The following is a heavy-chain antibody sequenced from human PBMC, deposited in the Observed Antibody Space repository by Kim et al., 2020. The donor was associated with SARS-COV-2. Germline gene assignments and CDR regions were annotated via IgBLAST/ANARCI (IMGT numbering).Heavy chain of an antibody. Sequence: GGSLRLSCAASGFTFSSYAMSWVRQAPGKGLEWVSAISGSGGSTYYADSVKGRFTISRDNSKNTLYLQMNSLRAEDTAVYYCAKFNSGYSRRLYYFDYWGQGTLVTVSS. J-gene: IGHJ4*02. CDR2: ISGSGGST. CDR1: GFTFSSYA. V-gene: IGHV3-23*01. D-gene: IGHD5-12*01. CDR3: AKFNSGYSRRLYYFDY.